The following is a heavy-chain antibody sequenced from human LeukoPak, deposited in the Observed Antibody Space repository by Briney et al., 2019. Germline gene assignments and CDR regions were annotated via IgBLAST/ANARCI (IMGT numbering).Heavy chain of an antibody. CDR1: GFSLSTSGVG. D-gene: IGHD3-9*01. CDR2: IYLDDDK. V-gene: IGHV2-5*02. Sequence: SGPTLVKPTQTLTLTCTFSGFSLSTSGVGVGWIRQPPGKALEWLALIYLDDDKGYSPSLKSRLTITKDTSKNQVVLTMTNMDPVDTATYYCAHNDYDILTGHGALFDYWGQGTLVAVSS. J-gene: IGHJ4*02. CDR3: AHNDYDILTGHGALFDY.